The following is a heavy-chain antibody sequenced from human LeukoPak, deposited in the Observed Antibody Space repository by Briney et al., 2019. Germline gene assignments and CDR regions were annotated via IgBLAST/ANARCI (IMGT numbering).Heavy chain of an antibody. J-gene: IGHJ6*03. CDR1: GGSISSYY. Sequence: PETLSLTCTVSGGSISSYYWSWIRQPPGKGLEWIGYIYTSGSTNYNPSLKSRVTISVDTSKNQFSLKLSSVTAADTAVYYCARVLAVAGMASKYYYYYYMDVWGKGTTVTVSS. D-gene: IGHD6-13*01. V-gene: IGHV4-4*09. CDR2: IYTSGST. CDR3: ARVLAVAGMASKYYYYYYMDV.